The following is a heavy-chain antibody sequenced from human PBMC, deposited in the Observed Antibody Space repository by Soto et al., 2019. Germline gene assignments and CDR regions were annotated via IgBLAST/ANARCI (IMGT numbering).Heavy chain of an antibody. D-gene: IGHD3-10*01. CDR3: ARDLLRGVIRTGPYYYGMDV. J-gene: IGHJ6*02. CDR1: SYTFTNYG. V-gene: IGHV1-18*01. CDR2: ISAYNGNT. Sequence: ASVTVSCPASSYTFTNYGIIYVQPAPVHGLELMGWISAYNGNTNYAQKLQGRVTMTTDTSTSTAYMGLNSLRAEDTAVYYCARDLLRGVIRTGPYYYGMDVWGQGTTVTGSS.